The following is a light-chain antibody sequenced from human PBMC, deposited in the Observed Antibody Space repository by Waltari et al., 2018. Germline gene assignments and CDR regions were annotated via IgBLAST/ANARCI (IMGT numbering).Light chain of an antibody. J-gene: IGLJ2*01. CDR2: GNN. CDR3: QSYDSSLSGSV. CDR1: SSNIGAGYD. V-gene: IGLV1-40*01. Sequence: QSVLTQPPSVSGAPGQRVPISCTVNSSNIGAGYDVHWYQQLPGTAPKLLIYGNNNRPSGVPDRFSGSKSGTSASLAITGLQAADEADYYCQSYDSSLSGSVFGGGTKLTIL.